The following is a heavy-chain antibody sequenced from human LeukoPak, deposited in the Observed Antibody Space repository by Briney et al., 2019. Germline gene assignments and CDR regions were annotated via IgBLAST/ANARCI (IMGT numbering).Heavy chain of an antibody. CDR1: GYTFTGYY. Sequence: ASVKVSCKASGYTFTGYYMHWVRQAPGQGHEWMGWINPNSGGTNYAQKFQGWVTMTRVTSISTAYMELSRLRSDDTAVYYCARDPTANTATRFLPYYYYGMDVWGQGTTVTVSS. CDR2: INPNSGGT. J-gene: IGHJ6*02. CDR3: ARDPTANTATRFLPYYYYGMDV. V-gene: IGHV1-2*04. D-gene: IGHD5-18*01.